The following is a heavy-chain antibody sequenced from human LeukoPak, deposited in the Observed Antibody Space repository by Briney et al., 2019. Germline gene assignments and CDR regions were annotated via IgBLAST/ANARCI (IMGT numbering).Heavy chain of an antibody. CDR2: IGAGGTFT. V-gene: IGHV3-23*01. CDR1: GFTFSSYA. Sequence: GGSLRLSCTASGFTFSSYAMNWVRQAPGKGVEWVSGIGAGGTFTYYADSVKGRFTIFRDNYRNTLYLPMNSLRADDTAVYYCAKELDYTTYGYYFDYWGQGTLVTVSS. J-gene: IGHJ4*02. CDR3: AKELDYTTYGYYFDY. D-gene: IGHD4-11*01.